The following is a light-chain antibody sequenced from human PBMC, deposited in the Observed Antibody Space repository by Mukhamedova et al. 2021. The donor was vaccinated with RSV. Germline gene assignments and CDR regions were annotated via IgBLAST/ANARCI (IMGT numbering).Light chain of an antibody. V-gene: IGKV1-12*01. Sequence: WYQRRVHGKAPKFLISEASTLQSGVPSRFSGSGSGTDFTLAINSLQAEDFATYFCQQAHSFPLTFGQGTRLDIK. CDR3: QQAHSFPLT. J-gene: IGKJ5*01. CDR2: EAS.